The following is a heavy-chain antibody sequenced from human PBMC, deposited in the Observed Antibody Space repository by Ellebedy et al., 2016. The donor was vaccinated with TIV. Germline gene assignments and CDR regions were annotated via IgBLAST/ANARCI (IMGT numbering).Heavy chain of an antibody. CDR2: INPNSGYK. CDR3: ARGGDIYSSTWYARGFDP. Sequence: AASVKVSCKASGYIFTEYYVHWVRQAPGQGLEWMGWINPNSGYKYYAQRFQGRVTMTRDTSISTAYMELSSLRSDDAAVYYSARGGDIYSSTWYARGFDPWGQGTLVTVSS. CDR1: GYIFTEYY. V-gene: IGHV1-2*02. D-gene: IGHD6-13*01. J-gene: IGHJ5*02.